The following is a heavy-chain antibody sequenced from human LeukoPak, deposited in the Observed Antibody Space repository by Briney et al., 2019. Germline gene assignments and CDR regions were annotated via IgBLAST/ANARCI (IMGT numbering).Heavy chain of an antibody. V-gene: IGHV4-38-2*02. D-gene: IGHD6-6*01. CDR1: GYSISSGYY. CDR3: ARDPEGSSSSISGWYFDL. Sequence: SETLSLTCAVSGYSISSGYYWGWIRQPPGKGLEWIGSIYHSGSTYYNPSLKSRVTISVDTSKNQFSLKLSSVTAADTAVYYCARDPEGSSSSISGWYFDLWGRGTLLTVSS. J-gene: IGHJ2*01. CDR2: IYHSGST.